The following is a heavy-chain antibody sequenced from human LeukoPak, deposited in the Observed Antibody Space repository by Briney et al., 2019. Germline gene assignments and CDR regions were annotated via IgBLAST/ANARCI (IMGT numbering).Heavy chain of an antibody. CDR3: ARDAIGGEYCSSTSCYTNFDY. D-gene: IGHD2-2*02. V-gene: IGHV3-30*01. Sequence: KYFPYSVKGRFTISRDNSKNTLYLQMNSLRAEDTAVYYCARDAIGGEYCSSTSCYTNFDYWGQGTLVTVSS. CDR2: K. J-gene: IGHJ4*02.